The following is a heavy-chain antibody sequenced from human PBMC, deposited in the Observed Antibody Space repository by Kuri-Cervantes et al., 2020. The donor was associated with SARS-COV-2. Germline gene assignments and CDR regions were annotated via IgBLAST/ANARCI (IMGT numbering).Heavy chain of an antibody. CDR3: ARDKLRGWFDP. CDR2: ISSDGRSK. J-gene: IGHJ5*02. Sequence: GGSLRLSCAASGFTFTNYAMHWVRQAPGKGLEWVAVISSDGRSKNYADSVEGRFTISRDNSKNSLYLQMNSLRAEDTAVYYCARDKLRGWFDPWGQGTLVTVSS. V-gene: IGHV3-30*07. CDR1: GFTFTNYA. D-gene: IGHD4-17*01.